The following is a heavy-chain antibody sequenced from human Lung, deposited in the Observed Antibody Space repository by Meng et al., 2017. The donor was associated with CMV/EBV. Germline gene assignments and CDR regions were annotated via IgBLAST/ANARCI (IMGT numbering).Heavy chain of an antibody. J-gene: IGHJ4*02. V-gene: IGHV4-4*02. Sequence: QGHLQESGPGLVKPSGTLSLTCAVSGGSSSSSNWWSWVRQPPGKGLEWIGEIYHSGSTNYNPSLKSRVTISVDKSKNQFSLKLSSVTAADTAVYYCASFPPPGKQWLVTDYWGQGTLVTVSS. CDR1: GGSSSSSNW. D-gene: IGHD6-19*01. CDR2: IYHSGST. CDR3: ASFPPPGKQWLVTDY.